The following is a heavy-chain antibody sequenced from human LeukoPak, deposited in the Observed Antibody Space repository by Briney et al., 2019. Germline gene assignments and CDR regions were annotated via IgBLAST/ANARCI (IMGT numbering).Heavy chain of an antibody. Sequence: TSETLSLTCAVSGGSISSGDYYWSWIRQPPGKGLEWIGYIYYSGSTYYNPSLKSRVTISVDTSKNQFSLKLSSVTAADTAVYYCARSSDWSLGNYYFDYWGQGTLVTVSS. J-gene: IGHJ4*02. CDR3: ARSSDWSLGNYYFDY. D-gene: IGHD3/OR15-3a*01. CDR2: IYYSGST. V-gene: IGHV4-30-4*01. CDR1: GGSISSGDYY.